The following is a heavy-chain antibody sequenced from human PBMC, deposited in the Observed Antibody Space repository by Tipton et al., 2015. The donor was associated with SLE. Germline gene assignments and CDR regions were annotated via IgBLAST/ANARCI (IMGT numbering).Heavy chain of an antibody. CDR3: ARGGLDYCSGGSCDYYYYMDV. V-gene: IGHV4-39*07. CDR2: IYYSGST. CDR1: GGSISSHY. J-gene: IGHJ6*03. Sequence: TLSLTCTVSGGSISSHYWGWIRQPPGKGLEWIGSIYYSGSTYYNPSLKSRVTISVDTSKNQFSLKLSSVTAADTAVYYCARGGLDYCSGGSCDYYYYMDVWGKGTTVTVSS. D-gene: IGHD2-15*01.